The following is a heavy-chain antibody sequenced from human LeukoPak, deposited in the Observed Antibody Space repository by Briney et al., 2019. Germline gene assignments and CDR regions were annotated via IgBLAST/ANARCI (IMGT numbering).Heavy chain of an antibody. CDR1: GGSISSYY. CDR2: IYYSGST. CDR3: ASSGYYLTYYYYGMDV. V-gene: IGHV4-59*01. J-gene: IGHJ6*02. Sequence: SETLSLTCTVSGGSISSYYWSWIRQPLGKGLEWIGYIYYSGSTNYNPSLKSRVTISVDTSKNQFSLKLSSVTAADTAVYYCASSGYYLTYYYYGMDVWGQGTTVTVSS. D-gene: IGHD3-22*01.